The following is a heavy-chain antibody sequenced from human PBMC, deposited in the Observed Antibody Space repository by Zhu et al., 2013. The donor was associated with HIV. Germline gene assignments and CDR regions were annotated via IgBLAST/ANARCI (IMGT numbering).Heavy chain of an antibody. D-gene: IGHD6-6*01. CDR3: ARAIAARPDAFDI. CDR1: GYTFTSYY. Sequence: QVQLVQSGAEVKKPGASVKVSCKASGYTFTSYYMHWVRQAPGQGLEWMGVINPSGGSTSYAQKFQGRVTMTRDTSTSTVYMELSSLRSEDTAVYYCARAIAARPDAFDIWGQGTMVTVSS. J-gene: IGHJ3*02. CDR2: INPSGGST. V-gene: IGHV1-46*01.